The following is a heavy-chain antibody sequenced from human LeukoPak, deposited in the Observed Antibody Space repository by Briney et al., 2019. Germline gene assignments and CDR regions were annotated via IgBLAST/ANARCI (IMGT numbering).Heavy chain of an antibody. V-gene: IGHV3-23*01. CDR2: ISGSGGGT. Sequence: GGSLRLSCAASGFTFSSYAMSWVRQAPGKGLEWVSAISGSGGGTYYADSVKGRFTISRDNSKNTLYLQMNSLRAEDTAVYYCAKDVEQWLVQGYFDYWGQGTLVTVSS. CDR3: AKDVEQWLVQGYFDY. CDR1: GFTFSSYA. J-gene: IGHJ4*02. D-gene: IGHD6-19*01.